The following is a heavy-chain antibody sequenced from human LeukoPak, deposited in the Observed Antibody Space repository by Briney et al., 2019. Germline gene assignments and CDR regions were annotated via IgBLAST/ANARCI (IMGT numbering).Heavy chain of an antibody. J-gene: IGHJ3*02. Sequence: PGGSLRLSCAASGFTFSSYSMNWVRQAPGKGLEWVSSISSSSSYIYYADSVKGRLTISRDNAKNSLYLQMNSLRAEDTAVYYCARNSVVVVNNAFDIWGQGTMVTVSS. D-gene: IGHD3-22*01. CDR3: ARNSVVVVNNAFDI. CDR2: ISSSSSYI. V-gene: IGHV3-21*01. CDR1: GFTFSSYS.